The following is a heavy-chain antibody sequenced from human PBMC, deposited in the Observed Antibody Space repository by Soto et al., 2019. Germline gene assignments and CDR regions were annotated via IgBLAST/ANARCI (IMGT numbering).Heavy chain of an antibody. CDR1: GFTFRTYA. CDR2: ITYDGSEK. CDR3: GKYRAHAYWLAD. V-gene: IGHV3-30*18. D-gene: IGHD2-8*02. Sequence: QVQLVESGGGEVQPGRSLRLSCAASGFTFRTYAMQWVRQAPGNGLEWVAVITYDGSEKFYADSVKGRFTISRDNSKNTLYMQVISLKTEDTAVDYCGKYRAHAYWLADCGQGTLVIVSS. J-gene: IGHJ4*02.